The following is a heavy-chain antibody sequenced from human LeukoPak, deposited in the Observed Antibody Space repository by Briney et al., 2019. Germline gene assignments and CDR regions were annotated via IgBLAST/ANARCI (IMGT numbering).Heavy chain of an antibody. CDR1: GYTFSTYG. J-gene: IGHJ4*02. CDR3: ARYLGHSSGSKRGFDY. CDR2: ISGHNDNA. Sequence: ASVKVSCKASGYTFSTYGISWVRQAPGQGLEWLGWISGHNDNANYVHEFQDRVTMTTDTSTTTAYMELRSLTSDDTAVYFCARYLGHSSGSKRGFDYWGQGTLVTVSS. D-gene: IGHD6-19*01. V-gene: IGHV1-18*01.